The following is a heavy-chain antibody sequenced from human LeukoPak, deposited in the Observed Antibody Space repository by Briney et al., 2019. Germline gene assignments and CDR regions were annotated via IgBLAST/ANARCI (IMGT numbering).Heavy chain of an antibody. J-gene: IGHJ5*02. CDR1: GGSISSGGYS. CDR3: ARGVAPIYDYVWGSPPNWFDP. D-gene: IGHD3-16*01. CDR2: IYHSGST. Sequence: SQTLSLTCAVSGGSISSGGYSWSWIRQPPGKGLEWIGYIYHSGSTYYNPSLKSRVTISVDGSKNQFSLKLSSVTAADTAVYYCARGVAPIYDYVWGSPPNWFDPWGQGTLVTVSS. V-gene: IGHV4-30-2*01.